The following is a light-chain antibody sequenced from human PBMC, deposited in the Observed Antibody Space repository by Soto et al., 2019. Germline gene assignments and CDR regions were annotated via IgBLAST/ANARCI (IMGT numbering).Light chain of an antibody. CDR1: SSDVGSDNL. CDR2: EAT. Sequence: QSALTQPASVSGSPGQSITISCAGTSSDVGSDNLVSWYQQHPGKAPKLMIYEATKRPSGVSNRFSGSKSGNTASLTISGLQAEDEADYYCCSYAGSSTFAVFGGGTQLTVL. V-gene: IGLV2-23*02. J-gene: IGLJ2*01. CDR3: CSYAGSSTFAV.